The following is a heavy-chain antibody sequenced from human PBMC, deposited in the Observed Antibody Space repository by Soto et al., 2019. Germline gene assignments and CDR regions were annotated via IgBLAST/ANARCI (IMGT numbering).Heavy chain of an antibody. CDR3: ARASYDSSGYYFDY. J-gene: IGHJ4*02. V-gene: IGHV3-53*01. Sequence: GGSLRLSCAASGFIVSSNYMSWVRQAPGKGLEWVSVIYSDGSTHYTDSVKDRFIISRDISKNTLYLQMNSLRAEDTAVYYCARASYDSSGYYFDYWGQVSLVTVSS. CDR2: IYSDGST. D-gene: IGHD3-22*01. CDR1: GFIVSSNY.